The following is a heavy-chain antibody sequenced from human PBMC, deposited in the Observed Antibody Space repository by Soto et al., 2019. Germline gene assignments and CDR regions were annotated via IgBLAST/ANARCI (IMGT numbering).Heavy chain of an antibody. Sequence: SETLSLTCAVSGGSISSTTWWSWVRQPPGKGLEWIGEIHHDGSTNYNPSLKSRVTISVDKSKNQFSLKVNSVTAADTAVYYCASKWFGKPHKFDYWGQGALVTVSS. CDR1: GGSISSTTW. CDR3: ASKWFGKPHKFDY. V-gene: IGHV4-4*02. D-gene: IGHD3-10*01. J-gene: IGHJ4*02. CDR2: IHHDGST.